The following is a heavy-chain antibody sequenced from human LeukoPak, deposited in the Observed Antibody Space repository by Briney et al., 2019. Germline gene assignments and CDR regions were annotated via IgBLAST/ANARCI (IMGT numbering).Heavy chain of an antibody. CDR3: ARARYYYDSSGYPNAFDI. D-gene: IGHD3-22*01. CDR1: GGSISSYY. V-gene: IGHV4-4*07. J-gene: IGHJ3*02. CDR2: IYTSGST. Sequence: SETLSLTRTVSGGSISSYYWSWIRQPAGKGLEWIGRIYTSGSTNYNPSLKSRVTMSVDTSKNQFSLKLSSVTAADTAVYYCARARYYYDSSGYPNAFDIWGQGTMVTVSS.